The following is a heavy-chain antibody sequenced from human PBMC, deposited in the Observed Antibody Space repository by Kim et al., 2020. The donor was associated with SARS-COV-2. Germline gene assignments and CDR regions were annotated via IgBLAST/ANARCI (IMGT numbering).Heavy chain of an antibody. J-gene: IGHJ4*02. CDR3: ARDLSEYQLLIAY. V-gene: IGHV3-21*01. D-gene: IGHD2-2*01. CDR2: ISSSSSYI. CDR1: GFTFSSYS. Sequence: GGSLRLSCAASGFTFSSYSMNWVRQAPGKGLEWVSSISSSSSYIYYADSVKGRFTISRDNAKNSLYLQMNSLRAEDTAVYYCARDLSEYQLLIAYWGQGTLVTVSS.